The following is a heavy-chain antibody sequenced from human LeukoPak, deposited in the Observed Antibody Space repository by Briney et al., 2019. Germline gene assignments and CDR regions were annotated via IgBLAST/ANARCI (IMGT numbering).Heavy chain of an antibody. D-gene: IGHD3-10*01. CDR1: GVTFSNAW. Sequence: GGSLRLSCAASGVTFSNAWMTWVRQAPGRGLEWVGRSISRSEGVTTEYAAPVKGRFTISRDDSRNTVYLQMNSLKIEDTAVYYCSAYYNGRGDFWGQGTLVTVSS. CDR3: SAYYNGRGDF. V-gene: IGHV3-15*01. J-gene: IGHJ4*02. CDR2: SISRSEGVTT.